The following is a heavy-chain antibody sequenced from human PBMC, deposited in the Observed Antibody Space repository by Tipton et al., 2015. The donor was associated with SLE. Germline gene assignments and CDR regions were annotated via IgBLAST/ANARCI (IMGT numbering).Heavy chain of an antibody. J-gene: IGHJ1*01. CDR3: ARRRIAGHFQH. V-gene: IGHV4-34*01. CDR1: GGSFSGCY. Sequence: LRLSCAVYGGSFSGCYWSWIRQPPGKGLEWIGEINHSGSTNYNPSLKSRVTISVDTSKNQFSLKLSSVTAADTAVYYCARRRIAGHFQHWGQGTLVTVSS. CDR2: INHSGST. D-gene: IGHD6-13*01.